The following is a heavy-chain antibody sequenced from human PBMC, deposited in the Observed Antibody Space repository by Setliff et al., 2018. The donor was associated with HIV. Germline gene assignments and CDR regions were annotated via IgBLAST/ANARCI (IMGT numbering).Heavy chain of an antibody. CDR2: TSGSGVGT. D-gene: IGHD3-10*01. J-gene: IGHJ4*02. CDR1: GFTFSSYA. CDR3: AKHRDFGSGSYFDH. V-gene: IGHV3-23*01. Sequence: GGSLRLSCAAPGFTFSSYAMSWVRQAPGKGLEWVSATSGSGVGTYYADSVKGRFTISRDNSKNTLYLQMNSLRAEDTAVYHCAKHRDFGSGSYFDHWGQGTKVTVSS.